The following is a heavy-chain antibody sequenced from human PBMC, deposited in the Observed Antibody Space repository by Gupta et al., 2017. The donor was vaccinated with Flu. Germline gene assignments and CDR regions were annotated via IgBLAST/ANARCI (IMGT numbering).Heavy chain of an antibody. CDR3: ARQAAWRGEWAYDL. Sequence: RQAPGRGLVWFWSIKYGGSTYYSPSLKSRVTLFVNKSTNHFTLMLSSTTIADTAVYFCARQAAWRGEWAYDLWGRGTLVTVSS. V-gene: IGHV4-39*01. J-gene: IGHJ2*01. CDR2: IKYGGST. D-gene: IGHD3-10*01.